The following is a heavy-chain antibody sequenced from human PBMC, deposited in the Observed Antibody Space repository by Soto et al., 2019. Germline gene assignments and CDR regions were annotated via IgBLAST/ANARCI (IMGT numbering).Heavy chain of an antibody. V-gene: IGHV3-23*01. Sequence: PGGSLRLSCAASGFTFSSYAMSWVRQAPGKGLDWVSVISGSGENTYYADSVKGRFTISRDNSKNTLYLQMNSLRAEDTAVYYCAKTANGWFSAFDIWGQGTMVTVSS. D-gene: IGHD6-19*01. CDR1: GFTFSSYA. J-gene: IGHJ3*02. CDR2: ISGSGENT. CDR3: AKTANGWFSAFDI.